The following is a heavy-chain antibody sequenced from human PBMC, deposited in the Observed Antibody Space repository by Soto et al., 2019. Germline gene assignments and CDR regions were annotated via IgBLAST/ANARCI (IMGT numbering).Heavy chain of an antibody. D-gene: IGHD3-9*01. J-gene: IGHJ3*02. CDR2: TYYRSKWYN. Sequence: PSQTLSLTCAISGDSVSSNSAACNWIRQSPSRGLEWLGRTYYRSKWYNDYAVSVKSRITINPDTSKNQFSLQLNSVTPEDTAVYYCARDRALLRYFDPGAFDIWGQGTMVTVSS. CDR1: GDSVSSNSAA. CDR3: ARDRALLRYFDPGAFDI. V-gene: IGHV6-1*01.